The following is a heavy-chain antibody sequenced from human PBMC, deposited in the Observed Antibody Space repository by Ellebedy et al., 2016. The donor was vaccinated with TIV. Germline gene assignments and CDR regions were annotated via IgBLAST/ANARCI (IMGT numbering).Heavy chain of an antibody. Sequence: GESLKISCKASGYSFSTYWITWVRQMPGKGLEWMGKIDPTDSYTNYSPSFQGLVTISADESASTAYLPWPSLKASDSATYYCSGHRGYGMDVWGQGTTVTVSS. V-gene: IGHV5-10-1*01. J-gene: IGHJ6*02. D-gene: IGHD3-10*01. CDR1: GYSFSTYW. CDR2: IDPTDSYT. CDR3: SGHRGYGMDV.